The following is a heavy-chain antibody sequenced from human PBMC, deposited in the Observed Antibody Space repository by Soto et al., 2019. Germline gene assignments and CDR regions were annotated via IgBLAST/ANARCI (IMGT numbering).Heavy chain of an antibody. J-gene: IGHJ5*02. Sequence: ASVKVSCKASGYTFTSYGISWVRQAPGQGLEWMGWISAYNGNTNYAQKLQGRVTMTTDTSTSTAYMELRSLRSDDTAVYYCARDAATEQDLYGGYVFACLDPWGRGTLVTASS. CDR1: GYTFTSYG. V-gene: IGHV1-18*01. D-gene: IGHD5-12*01. CDR2: ISAYNGNT. CDR3: ARDAATEQDLYGGYVFACLDP.